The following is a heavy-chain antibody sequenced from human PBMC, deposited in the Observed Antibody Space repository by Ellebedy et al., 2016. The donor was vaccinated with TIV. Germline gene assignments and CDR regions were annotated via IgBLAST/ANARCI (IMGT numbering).Heavy chain of an antibody. CDR2: ISTENRNT. Sequence: AASVKVSCKASGYTFTNNAITWVRQAPGQGLEWMGWISTENRNTNYAQKFQGRVTMTRDTSTSTVYMELSSLRSEDTAVYFCAREDLISSGSSDHYGMDVWGQGTTVTVSS. V-gene: IGHV1-18*01. J-gene: IGHJ6*02. CDR3: AREDLISSGSSDHYGMDV. CDR1: GYTFTNNA. D-gene: IGHD6-6*01.